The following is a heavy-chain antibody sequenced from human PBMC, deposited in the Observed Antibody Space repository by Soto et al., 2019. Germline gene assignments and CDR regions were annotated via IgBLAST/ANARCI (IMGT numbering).Heavy chain of an antibody. CDR2: TYYRSKWYN. CDR1: GDSVSSNSAA. J-gene: IGHJ6*02. CDR3: ARDRVGDYGYYYYYYGMDV. V-gene: IGHV6-1*01. Sequence: SPTLSLTCAISGDSVSSNSAAWNWIRQSPSRGLEWLGRTYYRSKWYNDYAVSVKSRITINPDTSKNQFSLQLNSVTPEDTAVYYCARDRVGDYGYYYYYYGMDVWGQGTTVTVSS. D-gene: IGHD4-17*01.